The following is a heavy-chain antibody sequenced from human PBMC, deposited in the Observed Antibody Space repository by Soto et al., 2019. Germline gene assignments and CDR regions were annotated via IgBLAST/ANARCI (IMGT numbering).Heavy chain of an antibody. CDR3: ARGYRYDSFRELDY. D-gene: IGHD3-22*01. J-gene: IGHJ4*01. V-gene: IGHV4-4*07. CDR1: GGSISSYY. CDR2: IYTSGST. Sequence: PSGTLALTCTVSGGSISSYYWSWIRQSAGKGLEWIGRIYTSGSTNYNPSLKSRVTMSVDTSKNQFSLKLSSVTAADTAVYYCARGYRYDSFRELDYCGHGTLVTVPS.